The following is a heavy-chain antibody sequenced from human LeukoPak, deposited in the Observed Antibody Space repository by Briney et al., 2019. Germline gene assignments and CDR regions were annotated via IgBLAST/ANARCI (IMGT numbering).Heavy chain of an antibody. CDR3: ARDPTAGGSGNFLDY. D-gene: IGHD3-10*01. V-gene: IGHV1-69*05. Sequence: SVKVSCKTSGGTFSSYAISWVRQAPGQGLEWMGRIIPIFGSTNYAQKFQGRVTITTGESTSTAYMELSSLRSEDTAVYYCARDPTAGGSGNFLDYWGQGTLVTVSS. J-gene: IGHJ4*02. CDR1: GGTFSSYA. CDR2: IIPIFGST.